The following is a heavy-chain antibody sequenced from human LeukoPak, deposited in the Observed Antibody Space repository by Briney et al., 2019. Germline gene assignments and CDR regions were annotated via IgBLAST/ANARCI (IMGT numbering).Heavy chain of an antibody. V-gene: IGHV3-23*01. Sequence: GGSLRLSCAVSGITLSNYGTSWVRQAPGKGLEWVAGISGSGGTTSYADSVKGRFTISRDNPQNTLYLQMNSLRAEDTAVYFCAKRGVVIRVILVGFHKEAYYFDSWGQGALVTVSS. D-gene: IGHD3-22*01. J-gene: IGHJ4*02. CDR3: AKRGVVIRVILVGFHKEAYYFDS. CDR1: GITLSNYG. CDR2: ISGSGGTT.